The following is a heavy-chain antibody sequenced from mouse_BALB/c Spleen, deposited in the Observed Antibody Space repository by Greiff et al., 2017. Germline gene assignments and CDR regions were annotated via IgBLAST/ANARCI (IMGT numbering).Heavy chain of an antibody. J-gene: IGHJ2*01. Sequence: EVQVVESGGGLVQPGGSRKLSCAASGFTFSDYGMAWVRQAPGKGPEWVAFISNLAYSIYYADTVTGRFTISRENAKNTLYLEMSSLRSEDTAMYYCARDYGHYFDYWGQGTTLTVSS. CDR1: GFTFSDYG. V-gene: IGHV5-15*02. CDR3: ARDYGHYFDY. D-gene: IGHD1-1*02. CDR2: ISNLAYSI.